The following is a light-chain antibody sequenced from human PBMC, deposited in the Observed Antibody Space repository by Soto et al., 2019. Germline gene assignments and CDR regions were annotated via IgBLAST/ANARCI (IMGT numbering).Light chain of an antibody. CDR1: QTIMTY. V-gene: IGKV1-39*01. CDR2: TAS. CDR3: QQSYSRPRA. J-gene: IGKJ1*01. Sequence: DIQMTQSPSSLSASVGDEVTITCRASQTIMTYLNWYQQKAGKVPNLLIYTASNLESGVPSRFSGSGSGTDFTLTISSLQPEDFATYFCQQSYSRPRAFGQGTKVDIK.